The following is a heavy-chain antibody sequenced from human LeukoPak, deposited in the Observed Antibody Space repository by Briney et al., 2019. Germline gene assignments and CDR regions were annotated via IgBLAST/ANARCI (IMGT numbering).Heavy chain of an antibody. D-gene: IGHD6-13*01. CDR3: AREIAAAGTGPYYGMDV. V-gene: IGHV1-2*04. CDR1: GYTFTGYY. J-gene: IGHJ6*02. Sequence: ASVKVSCKASGYTFTGYYMHWVRQAPGQGLEWMGWIIPNSGGTNYAQKFQGWVTMTRDTSISTAYMELSRLRSDDTAVYYCAREIAAAGTGPYYGMDVWGQGTTVTVSS. CDR2: IIPNSGGT.